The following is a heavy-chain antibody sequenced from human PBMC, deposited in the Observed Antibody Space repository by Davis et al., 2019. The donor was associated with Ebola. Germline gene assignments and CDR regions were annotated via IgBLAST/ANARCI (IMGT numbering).Heavy chain of an antibody. CDR1: GASITRSDYY. V-gene: IGHV4-30-4*01. J-gene: IGHJ6*02. CDR3: ARDLGYYYDSSGYYGSRQDYYYYYGMDV. D-gene: IGHD3-22*01. CDR2: IYYTGST. Sequence: MPSETLSLTCTVSGASITRSDYYWSWIRQPPGKGLEWIGFIYYTGSTNYNPSLKSRVTISVDKSKNQFSLKLSPVTAADTAVYYCARDLGYYYDSSGYYGSRQDYYYYYGMDVWGQGTTVTVSS.